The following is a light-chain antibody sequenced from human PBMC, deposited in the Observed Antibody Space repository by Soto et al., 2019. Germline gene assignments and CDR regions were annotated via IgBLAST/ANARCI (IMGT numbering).Light chain of an antibody. CDR1: QSVSSD. J-gene: IGKJ5*01. V-gene: IGKV3-15*01. CDR2: AAS. CDR3: QQYNHWPT. Sequence: EIVMTQSPATLSVSPGERATLSCRASQSVSSDLAWYQQKPGQAPRLLIYAASTGAIGIPARFSGSGSGTEFTLTISSLQSEDVAVYYCQQYNHWPTFGQGTRLEI.